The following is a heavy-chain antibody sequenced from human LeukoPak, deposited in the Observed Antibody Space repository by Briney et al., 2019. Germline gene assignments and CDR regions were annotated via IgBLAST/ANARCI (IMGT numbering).Heavy chain of an antibody. J-gene: IGHJ3*02. D-gene: IGHD2-21*02. Sequence: PGRSLRLSCAASGFTFSSYAMHWVRQAPGKRLEWVAVISYDGSNKDYADSVKGRFTISRDNSKNTLYLQMNSLRAEDTAVYYCARDLGGNSPGFPIWGQGTMVTVSS. V-gene: IGHV3-30-3*01. CDR2: ISYDGSNK. CDR3: ARDLGGNSPGFPI. CDR1: GFTFSSYA.